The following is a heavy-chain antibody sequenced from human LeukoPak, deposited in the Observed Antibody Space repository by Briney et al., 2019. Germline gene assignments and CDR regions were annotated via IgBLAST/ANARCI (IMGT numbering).Heavy chain of an antibody. V-gene: IGHV4-61*01. CDR3: ARVAASGTGPDY. D-gene: IGHD6-13*01. CDR1: GASVSSTSYY. J-gene: IGHJ4*02. Sequence: SETLSLTCTVSGASVSSTSYYWSCMRQPPGKGLEWVGFLSYNMHSDYNPSLKSRVTISVDTSKNQFSLRLSSVTAADTAIYYCARVAASGTGPDYWGQGTLVTVYS. CDR2: LSYNMHS.